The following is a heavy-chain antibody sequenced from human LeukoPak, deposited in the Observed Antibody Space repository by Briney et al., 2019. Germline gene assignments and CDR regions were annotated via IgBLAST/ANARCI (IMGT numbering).Heavy chain of an antibody. J-gene: IGHJ4*02. CDR2: ILWNGGST. CDR3: ARGASRAAAGTKFDY. Sequence: PGGSLRLSCAASGFTFDDYDMSWVRQAPGKGLEWVSGILWNGGSTGYADSVKGRFTISRDNAKNSLYLQMSSLRAEDTALYYCARGASRAAAGTKFDYWGQGTLVTVSS. V-gene: IGHV3-20*04. D-gene: IGHD6-13*01. CDR1: GFTFDDYD.